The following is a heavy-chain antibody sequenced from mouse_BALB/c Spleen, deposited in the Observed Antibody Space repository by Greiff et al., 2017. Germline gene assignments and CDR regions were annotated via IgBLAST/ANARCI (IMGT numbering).Heavy chain of an antibody. CDR3: ATMITWFAY. D-gene: IGHD2-4*01. J-gene: IGHJ3*01. CDR1: GFNIKDYY. Sequence: EVHLVESGAELVRPGALVKLSCKASGFNIKDYYMHWVKQRPEQGLEWIGWIDPENGNTIYDPKFQGKASITADTSSNTAYLQLSSLTSEDTAVYYCATMITWFAYWGQGTLVTVSA. V-gene: IGHV14-1*02. CDR2: IDPENGNT.